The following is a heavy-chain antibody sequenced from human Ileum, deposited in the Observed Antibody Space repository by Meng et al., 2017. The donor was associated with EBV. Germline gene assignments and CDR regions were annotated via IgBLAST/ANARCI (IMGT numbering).Heavy chain of an antibody. CDR2: MSDSGIT. V-gene: IGHV4-4*02. J-gene: IGHJ4*02. CDR1: GGSISVITW. Sequence: QVQLQASGPGLVNPSGTLSLTCAVSGGSISVITWWSWVRQSPEKGLEWIGEMSDSGITHYNPSLKSRVTISADKSNNQFSLKLTSVTSADTAVYFCAKNGEKYFEYWGQGTLVTVSS. CDR3: AKNGEKYFEY.